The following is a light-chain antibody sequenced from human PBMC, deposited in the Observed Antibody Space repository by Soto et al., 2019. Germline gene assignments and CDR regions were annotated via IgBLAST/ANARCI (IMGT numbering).Light chain of an antibody. J-gene: IGLJ2*01. V-gene: IGLV6-57*03. Sequence: NFMLTQPHSVSESPGKTVTISCTRSSGSIASNYVQWYQQRPGSAPTTVIYEDNQRPSGVPDRFSGSIDSSSNSASLTISGLKTEDEADYYGQSYDSSNPVVFGGGTKVTVL. CDR3: QSYDSSNPVV. CDR1: SGSIASNY. CDR2: EDN.